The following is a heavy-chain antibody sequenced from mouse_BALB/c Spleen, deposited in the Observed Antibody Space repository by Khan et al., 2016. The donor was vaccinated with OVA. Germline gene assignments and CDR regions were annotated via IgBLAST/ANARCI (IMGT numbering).Heavy chain of an antibody. CDR3: ARDGYSPWFAY. V-gene: IGHV14-1*02. J-gene: IGHJ3*01. CDR2: IDPDNGDT. Sequence: VQLNQSGTELVRPGALVKLSCKASGFNITDYYIHWVTQRPEQGLEWIGWIDPDNGDTVYDPKFQGKASITADTSSNTAYLQLISLTSEDTAVYYCARDGYSPWFAYWGPGTLVTVSA. D-gene: IGHD2-3*01. CDR1: GFNITDYY.